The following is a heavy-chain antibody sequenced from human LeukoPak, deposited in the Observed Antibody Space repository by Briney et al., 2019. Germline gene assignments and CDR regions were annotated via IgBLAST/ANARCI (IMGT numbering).Heavy chain of an antibody. V-gene: IGHV3-7*01. Sequence: QPGGSLRLSCAASGFTFSIYSMSWVRQAPGKGLEWVANIKQNGSEKYYVDSVKGRFTISRDNAKSSLYLQMNSLRAEDTAVYYCARGIGCSSPFFDYGGEGTLVTVS. CDR3: ARGIGCSSPFFDY. J-gene: IGHJ4*02. D-gene: IGHD6-6*01. CDR2: IKQNGSEK. CDR1: GFTFSIYS.